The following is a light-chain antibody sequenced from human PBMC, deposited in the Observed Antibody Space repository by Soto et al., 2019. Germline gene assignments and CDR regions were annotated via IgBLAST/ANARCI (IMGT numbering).Light chain of an antibody. CDR2: GNN. CDR1: SSNIGAGYD. V-gene: IGLV1-40*01. CDR3: LSYDSSLSGSRV. J-gene: IGLJ2*01. Sequence: QSVLTQPPSVSGAPGQRGTISCTGSSSNIGAGYDVHWYQQLPGTAPKLLIYGNNNRPSGVPDRFSGSKSGTSAFLAITGLQAEDEADYYCLSYDSSLSGSRVFGGGTKLTVL.